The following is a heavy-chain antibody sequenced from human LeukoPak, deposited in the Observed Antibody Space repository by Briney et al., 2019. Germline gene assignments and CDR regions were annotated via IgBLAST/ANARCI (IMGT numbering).Heavy chain of an antibody. V-gene: IGHV3-64*02. CDR3: ARELSYYYLDV. J-gene: IGHJ6*03. CDR1: GFMFSSYS. CDR2: ISPSGDSR. Sequence: GGSLRLSCAASGFMFSSYSMQWVRQAPGKGLEFVAAISPSGDSRSHADDVQGRFTISRDNSNGALYLQMDSLRADDMGVYYCARELSYYYLDVWGTGTTVTVSS.